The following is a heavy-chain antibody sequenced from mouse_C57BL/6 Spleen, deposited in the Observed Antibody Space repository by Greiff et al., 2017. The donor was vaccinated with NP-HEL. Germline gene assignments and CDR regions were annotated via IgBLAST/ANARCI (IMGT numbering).Heavy chain of an antibody. J-gene: IGHJ4*01. V-gene: IGHV5-12*01. CDR2: ISNGGGST. CDR1: GFTFSDYY. Sequence: DVHLVESGGGLVQPGGSLKLSCAASGFTFSDYYMYWVRQTPEQRLEWVAYISNGGGSTYYPDTVKGRFTISRDNAKNTLYLQMSRLKSEDTAMYYCARRIITTVVVYAMDYWGQGTSVTVSS. CDR3: ARRIITTVVVYAMDY. D-gene: IGHD1-1*01.